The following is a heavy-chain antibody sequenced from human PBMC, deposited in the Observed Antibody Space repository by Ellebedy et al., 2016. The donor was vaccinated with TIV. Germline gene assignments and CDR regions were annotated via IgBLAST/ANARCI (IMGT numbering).Heavy chain of an antibody. CDR2: IYYSGST. D-gene: IGHD3-10*01. V-gene: IGHV4-59*08. CDR1: GGSISSYY. Sequence: MPSETLSLTCTVSGGSISSYYWSWIRQPPGKGLEWIGYIYYSGSTYYNPSLKSRVTRSVDTSKNQFSLKLSSVTAADTAVYYCARTNYGRGAYFDYWGQGTLVTVSS. CDR3: ARTNYGRGAYFDY. J-gene: IGHJ4*02.